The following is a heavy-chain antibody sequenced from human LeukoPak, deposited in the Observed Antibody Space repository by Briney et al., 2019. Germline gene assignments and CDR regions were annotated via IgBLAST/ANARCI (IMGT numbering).Heavy chain of an antibody. D-gene: IGHD6-13*01. J-gene: IGHJ4*02. V-gene: IGHV4-39*07. CDR3: ASPIAAAGTDDY. CDR2: IYYSGST. CDR1: GGSISSSSYY. Sequence: PSETLSLTCTVSGGSISSSSYYWGWIRQPPGKGLEWIGSIYYSGSTYYNPSLKSRVTISVDTSKNQFSLKLSSVTAADTAVYYCASPIAAAGTDDYWGQGTLVTVSS.